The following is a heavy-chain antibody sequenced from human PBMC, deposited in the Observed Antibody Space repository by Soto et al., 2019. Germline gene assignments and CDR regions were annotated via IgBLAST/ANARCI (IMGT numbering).Heavy chain of an antibody. J-gene: IGHJ6*02. CDR3: ARGYQPRPNYGMDV. CDR1: GFTFSSYS. D-gene: IGHD2-2*01. CDR2: ISSSSSYI. Sequence: GGSLRLSCAASGFTFSSYSMNWVRQAPGKGLEWVSSISSSSSYIYYADSVKGRFTISRDNAKNSLYLQMNSLRAEDTAVYYCARGYQPRPNYGMDVWGQGTTVTVSS. V-gene: IGHV3-21*01.